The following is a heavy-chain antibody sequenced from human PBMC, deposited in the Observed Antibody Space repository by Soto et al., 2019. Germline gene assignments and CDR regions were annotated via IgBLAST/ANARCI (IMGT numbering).Heavy chain of an antibody. Sequence: VQLVQSGAEVKKPGASVKVSCKASGYTFTSYGISWVRQAPGQGLEWMGGISAYNGNTNHAQKLQGRVTMTTDTSTSTAYNELRSLRSDDTAVYYCARSSEDIVVVPDDYDYWGQGTLVIVSS. V-gene: IGHV1-18*04. J-gene: IGHJ4*02. CDR1: GYTFTSYG. CDR2: ISAYNGNT. CDR3: ARSSEDIVVVPDDYDY. D-gene: IGHD2-2*01.